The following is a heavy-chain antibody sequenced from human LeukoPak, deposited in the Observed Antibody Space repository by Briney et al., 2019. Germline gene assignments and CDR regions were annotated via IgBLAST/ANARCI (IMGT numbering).Heavy chain of an antibody. CDR1: DGSISSYY. V-gene: IGHV4-59*01. Sequence: SETLSLTCTVSDGSISSYYWSWIRQPPGKGLEWIGYIYYSGTTNYNPSLKSRVIISVDTSKNQFSLKLSPVIAADTAVYYCARVGVDYSGNIIKYYFDYWGQGTLVAVSS. J-gene: IGHJ4*02. D-gene: IGHD4-23*01. CDR3: ARVGVDYSGNIIKYYFDY. CDR2: IYYSGTT.